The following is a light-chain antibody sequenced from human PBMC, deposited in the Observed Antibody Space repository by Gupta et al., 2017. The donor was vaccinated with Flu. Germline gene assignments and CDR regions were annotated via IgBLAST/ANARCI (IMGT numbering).Light chain of an antibody. CDR1: QSLMHSNGYNY. CDR2: LGS. CDR3: MQALHTPYT. V-gene: IGKV2-28*01. Sequence: DIVMTQSPLSMPVTPREPASISCRSSQSLMHSNGYNYLDWYLQKPGQSPQLLIYLGSSRASGVPDRFSGSGSGTDFTLKISRVGAEDVGIYYCMQALHTPYTFGQGTKMEIK. J-gene: IGKJ2*01.